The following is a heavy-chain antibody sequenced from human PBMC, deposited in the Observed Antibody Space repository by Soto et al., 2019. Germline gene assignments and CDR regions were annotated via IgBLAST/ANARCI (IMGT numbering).Heavy chain of an antibody. V-gene: IGHV3-9*01. CDR2: ISWNRGSI. D-gene: IGHD5-12*01. CDR3: AKGSYSGYSGEIDY. CDR1: GFTFDDYA. J-gene: IGHJ4*02. Sequence: EVQLVESGGGLVQPGRSLRLSCAASGFTFDDYAMNWVRQAPGKGLEWVSGISWNRGSIGYADPVKGRFTISRDNAKNSLYLQMNSLRAEDTALYYCAKGSYSGYSGEIDYWGQGALVTVSS.